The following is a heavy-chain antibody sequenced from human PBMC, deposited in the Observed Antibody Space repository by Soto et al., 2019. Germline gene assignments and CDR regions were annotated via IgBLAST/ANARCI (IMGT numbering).Heavy chain of an antibody. J-gene: IGHJ4*02. CDR3: ASFQVPAAMNSGI. Sequence: GGSLRLSCAASGFTFSSYAMHWVRQAPGKGLEWVAVISYDGSNKYYADSVKGLFTISRDNSKNTLYLQMNSLRAEDTAVYYCASFQVPAAMNSGIWGQGTLVTVSS. CDR1: GFTFSSYA. CDR2: ISYDGSNK. D-gene: IGHD2-2*01. V-gene: IGHV3-30-3*01.